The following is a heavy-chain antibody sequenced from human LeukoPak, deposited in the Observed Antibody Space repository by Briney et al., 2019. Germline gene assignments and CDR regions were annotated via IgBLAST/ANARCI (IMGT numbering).Heavy chain of an antibody. CDR2: IKSKAYGGIS. Sequence: GGSLRLSCAASGFTFSNAWMNWVRQAPGKGLEWVGRIKSKAYGGISDYAEPVKGRFTFSRDDSKNTLYLVMNSLKTEDTAVYYCTTTYHYDSSPGSFDYWGQGTLVTVSS. V-gene: IGHV3-15*01. CDR3: TTTYHYDSSPGSFDY. CDR1: GFTFSNAW. J-gene: IGHJ4*02. D-gene: IGHD3-22*01.